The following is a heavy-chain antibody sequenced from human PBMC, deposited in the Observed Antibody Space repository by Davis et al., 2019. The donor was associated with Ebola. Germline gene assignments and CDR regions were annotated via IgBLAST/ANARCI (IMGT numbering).Heavy chain of an antibody. Sequence: GESLKISCAASGFTFSSYWMSWVRQAPGKGLEWVSSISSSSSYIYYADSVKGRFTISRDNAKNSLYLQMNSLRAEDTAVYYCAREQYYYDSSGYLHYFDYWGQGTLVTVSS. D-gene: IGHD3-22*01. V-gene: IGHV3-21*01. J-gene: IGHJ4*02. CDR3: AREQYYYDSSGYLHYFDY. CDR2: ISSSSSYI. CDR1: GFTFSSYW.